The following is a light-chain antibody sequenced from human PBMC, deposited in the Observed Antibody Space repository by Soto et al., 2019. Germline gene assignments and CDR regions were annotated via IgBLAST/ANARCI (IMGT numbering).Light chain of an antibody. CDR3: SSYRSTTTV. J-gene: IGLJ1*01. CDR2: DVG. V-gene: IGLV2-14*01. Sequence: QSALTQPASVSGSPGQSITISCTGTSSDIGTYNFVSWYQVHPGRAPKLIIHDVGDRPSGVSNRFSGSKSGNTASLTISGLQTEDEADYYCSSYRSTTTVFGTGTKVTVL. CDR1: SSDIGTYNF.